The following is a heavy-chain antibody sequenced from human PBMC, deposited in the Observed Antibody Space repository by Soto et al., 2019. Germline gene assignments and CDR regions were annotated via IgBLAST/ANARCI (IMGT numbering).Heavy chain of an antibody. Sequence: SETLSLTCTVSGGSISSSSYYWGWIRQPPGKGLEWIGSIFYSGSAYYNPSLKSRVTISVDTSKNQFSLKLSSVTAADTAVYYCARLKYYYDSSGYYYDYWGPGTLVTVSS. CDR2: IFYSGSA. CDR1: GGSISSSSYY. CDR3: ARLKYYYDSSGYYYDY. V-gene: IGHV4-39*01. J-gene: IGHJ4*02. D-gene: IGHD3-22*01.